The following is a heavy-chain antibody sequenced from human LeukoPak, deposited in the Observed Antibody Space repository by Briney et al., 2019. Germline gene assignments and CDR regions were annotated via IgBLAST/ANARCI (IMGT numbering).Heavy chain of an antibody. CDR1: NGSMTSDSYY. Sequence: PSETLSLTCTVSNGSMTSDSYYWAWVRQPPGKGLEWIGSIFYSGKTYYSTSLKSRVTVSLDTSKKNFSLRLSSVTAADTAVYYCARLWIVATWFDAWGQGALVTVSS. V-gene: IGHV4-39*02. CDR2: IFYSGKT. J-gene: IGHJ5*02. CDR3: ARLWIVATWFDA. D-gene: IGHD2-2*03.